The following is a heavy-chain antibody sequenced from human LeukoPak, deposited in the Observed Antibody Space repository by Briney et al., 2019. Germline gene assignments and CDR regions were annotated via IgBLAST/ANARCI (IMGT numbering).Heavy chain of an antibody. CDR2: ISWNSGSI. CDR1: GFTFDDYA. V-gene: IGHV3-9*01. Sequence: GGSLRLSCAASGFTFDDYAMHWVRQAPGKGLEWVSGISWNSGSIGYADSVKGRFTISRDNAKNSLYLQMNSLRAEDTALYYCAKDIVVVPAAEGYFDYWGQGTLVTVSS. CDR3: AKDIVVVPAAEGYFDY. J-gene: IGHJ4*02. D-gene: IGHD2-2*01.